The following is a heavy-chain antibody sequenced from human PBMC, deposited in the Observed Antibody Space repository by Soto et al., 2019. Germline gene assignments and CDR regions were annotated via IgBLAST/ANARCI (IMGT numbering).Heavy chain of an antibody. J-gene: IGHJ6*03. Sequence: GGSLRLACAASGFTFSSYWMHWVRQAPGKGLVWVSRINSDGSSTSYADSVKGRFTISRDNAKNTLYLQMNSLRAEDTAVYYCARGYCSGGSCSGYYMDVWGKGTTVTVSS. V-gene: IGHV3-74*01. D-gene: IGHD2-15*01. CDR2: INSDGSST. CDR1: GFTFSSYW. CDR3: ARGYCSGGSCSGYYMDV.